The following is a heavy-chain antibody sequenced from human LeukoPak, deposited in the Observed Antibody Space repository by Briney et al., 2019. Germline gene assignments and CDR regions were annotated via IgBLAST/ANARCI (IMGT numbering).Heavy chain of an antibody. V-gene: IGHV1-18*01. CDR1: GYTFTSYG. D-gene: IGHD2-2*01. CDR3: ARVDCSSTSCYLTSDAFDI. J-gene: IGHJ3*02. CDR2: ISAYNGNT. Sequence: ASVKVSCKASGYTFTSYGISWVRQAPGQGLEWMGWISAYNGNTNYAQKLQGRVTMTTDTSTSTAYMELRSLRSDDTAVYYCARVDCSSTSCYLTSDAFDIWGQGTMVTVSS.